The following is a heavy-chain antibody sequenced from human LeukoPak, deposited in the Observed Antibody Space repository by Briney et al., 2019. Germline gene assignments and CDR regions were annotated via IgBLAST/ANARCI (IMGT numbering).Heavy chain of an antibody. D-gene: IGHD6-19*01. CDR3: ARDSRYSSGPALDWVDP. Sequence: GGSLRLSCAASGFTFSSYSMNWVRQAPGKGLEWVSYISSSSSTIYYADSVKGRFTISRDNAKNSLYLQMNSLRAEDTAVYYCARDSRYSSGPALDWVDPWGQGTLVTVSS. CDR2: ISSSSSTI. CDR1: GFTFSSYS. J-gene: IGHJ5*02. V-gene: IGHV3-48*01.